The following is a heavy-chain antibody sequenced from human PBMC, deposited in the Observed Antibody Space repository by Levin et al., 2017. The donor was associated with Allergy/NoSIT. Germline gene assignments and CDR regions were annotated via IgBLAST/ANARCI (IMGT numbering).Heavy chain of an antibody. D-gene: IGHD5-18*01. Sequence: SQTLSLTCAVSGGSISSGGYSWSWIRQPPGKGLECIGNIYLSGSTNDNPSLKSLVTMSVDRPKNHVSLKLSYVTAADTAVYYCARVAGYSYGYYFDYWGPGTLVTVSS. CDR3: ARVAGYSYGYYFDY. CDR2: IYLSGST. J-gene: IGHJ4*02. CDR1: GGSISSGGYS. V-gene: IGHV4-30-2*01.